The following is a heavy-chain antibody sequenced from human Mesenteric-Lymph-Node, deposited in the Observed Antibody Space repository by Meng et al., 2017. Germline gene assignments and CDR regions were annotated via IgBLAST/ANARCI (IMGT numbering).Heavy chain of an antibody. CDR1: GYTFTGYD. V-gene: IGHV1-69*01. D-gene: IGHD4-17*01. J-gene: IGHJ4*02. CDR2: IIPIFGTA. CDR3: AAGYGDYLASFDY. Sequence: QLQLVQFGVKVKKPRASVMFCFKASGYTFTGYDINWVRQATGQGLEWMGGIIPIFGTANYAQKFQGRVTITTDESTSTAYMKLSSLRSEDAAVYYCAAGYGDYLASFDYWGQGTLVTVSS.